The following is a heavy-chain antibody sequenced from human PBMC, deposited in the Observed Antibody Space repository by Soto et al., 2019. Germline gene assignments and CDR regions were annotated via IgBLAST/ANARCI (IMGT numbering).Heavy chain of an antibody. Sequence: GESLKISCQGPGYSFPSSWLAWLRQMPGKGLEWMGIIYPGDSDTRYSPSFQGQVTISADKSISTAYLQWSSLKASDTAMYYCARRNGPNAFDIWGQGTMVTVSS. CDR3: ARRNGPNAFDI. CDR1: GYSFPSSW. CDR2: IYPGDSDT. J-gene: IGHJ3*02. V-gene: IGHV5-51*01.